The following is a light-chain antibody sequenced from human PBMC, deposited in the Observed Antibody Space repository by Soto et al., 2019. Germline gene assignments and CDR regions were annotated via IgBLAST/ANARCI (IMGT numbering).Light chain of an antibody. CDR3: SSHGGSNNPYV. CDR1: SSDIGGYNF. V-gene: IGLV2-8*01. CDR2: DVT. Sequence: QSALTQPPSASGSPGQSVAISCTGTSSDIGGYNFVSWYQQHPGKAPKLMIYDVTKRPSGVPDRFYRSKSGNTATLIVSGLQAEDEADYYCSSHGGSNNPYVFGPGTKVTVL. J-gene: IGLJ1*01.